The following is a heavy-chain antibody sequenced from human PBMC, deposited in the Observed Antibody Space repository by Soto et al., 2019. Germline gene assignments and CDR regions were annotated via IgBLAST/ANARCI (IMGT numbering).Heavy chain of an antibody. CDR1: GFPFSSYG. CDR2: ISYDGSNK. D-gene: IGHD3-10*01. V-gene: IGHV3-30*03. CDR3: VGGQYYFDY. J-gene: IGHJ4*02. Sequence: QVQLVESGGGVVQPGRSLRLSCAASGFPFSSYGMHWVREAPGKGLEWMAVISYDGSNKYHADSVKGRFTISRDNSASTLYLQMNSLRPEDTALYYCVGGQYYFDYRGQGTLVTVSP.